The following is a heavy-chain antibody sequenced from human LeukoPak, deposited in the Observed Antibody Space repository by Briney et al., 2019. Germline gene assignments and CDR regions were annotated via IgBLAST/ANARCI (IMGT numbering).Heavy chain of an antibody. CDR3: ASGGPVGSTSAYYGLDV. J-gene: IGHJ6*02. CDR1: GYTFTNSG. CDR2: ISASNGNT. D-gene: IGHD3-16*01. Sequence: ASVKVSCKASGYTFTNSGISWVRQAPGQGLEWMGWISASNGNTKYAQQLQGRVTMTTDISTSTAYMELRSLRSDDTAVYFCASGGPVGSTSAYYGLDVWGQGTTVTVSS. V-gene: IGHV1-18*01.